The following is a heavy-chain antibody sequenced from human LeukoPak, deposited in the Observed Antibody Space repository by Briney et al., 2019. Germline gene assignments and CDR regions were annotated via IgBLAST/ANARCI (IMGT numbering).Heavy chain of an antibody. J-gene: IGHJ4*02. Sequence: ASVKVSCKASGYTFTSYGINWVRQATGQGLEWMGWMNPNSGNTGYAQKFQGRVTITRNTSISTAYMELSSLRSEDTAVYYCARGPRYYYDSSGYPRAYYFDYWGQGTLVTVSS. D-gene: IGHD3-22*01. CDR3: ARGPRYYYDSSGYPRAYYFDY. CDR1: GYTFTSYG. CDR2: MNPNSGNT. V-gene: IGHV1-8*03.